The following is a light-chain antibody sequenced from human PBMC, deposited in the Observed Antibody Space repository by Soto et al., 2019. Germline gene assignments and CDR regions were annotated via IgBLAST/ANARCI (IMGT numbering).Light chain of an antibody. J-gene: IGKJ4*01. Sequence: EIVMTQSPATLSVSPGERATLSCRASQSVNSNLAWYQQKPGQAPRLLIYGASTRATGITARFSGSGSGTEFTHTISSLQSADFAVYYCQQYNNWPPVTFGGGTKVEIK. CDR2: GAS. CDR3: QQYNNWPPVT. V-gene: IGKV3-15*01. CDR1: QSVNSN.